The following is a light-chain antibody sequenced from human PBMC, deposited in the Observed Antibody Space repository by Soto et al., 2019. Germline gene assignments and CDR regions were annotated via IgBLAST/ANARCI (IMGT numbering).Light chain of an antibody. CDR2: EVS. CDR1: SSDVGSYNL. Sequence: QSALTQPASASGSPGQSITISCTGTSSDVGSYNLVSWYQQHPGKAPKLMIYEVSKRPSGVSNRFSGSKSGNTASLTISGLQAEDEADYYCCSYAGSSNVVFGGGTKVTVL. J-gene: IGLJ2*01. V-gene: IGLV2-23*02. CDR3: CSYAGSSNVV.